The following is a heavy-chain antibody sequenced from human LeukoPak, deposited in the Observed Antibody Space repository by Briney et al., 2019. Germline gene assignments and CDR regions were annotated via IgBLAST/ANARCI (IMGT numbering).Heavy chain of an antibody. J-gene: IGHJ5*02. D-gene: IGHD6-13*01. V-gene: IGHV3-21*01. CDR1: GFTFSNYA. Sequence: GGSLRLSCAASGFTFSNYALHWVRQAPGKGLEWVSSISSSSSYIYYADSVKGRFTISRDNAKNSLYLQMNSLRAEDTAVYYCARDGIAAAGTINWFDPWGQGTLVTVSS. CDR2: ISSSSSYI. CDR3: ARDGIAAAGTINWFDP.